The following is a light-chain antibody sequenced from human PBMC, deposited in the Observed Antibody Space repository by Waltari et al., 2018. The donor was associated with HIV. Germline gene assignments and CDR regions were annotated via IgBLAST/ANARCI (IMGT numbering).Light chain of an antibody. V-gene: IGKV1-5*03. J-gene: IGKJ2*01. CDR3: QQYHTYLT. CDR1: QSVGSF. CDR2: QAS. Sequence: DIRMAQSPSTLSASVGDRVTITCRASQSVGSFLAWYQRKPGKAPKLLIFQASSLQTGVPSMFSGSGSGTYFTLTITSLQPEDFASYYCQQYHTYLTFGQGTDLE.